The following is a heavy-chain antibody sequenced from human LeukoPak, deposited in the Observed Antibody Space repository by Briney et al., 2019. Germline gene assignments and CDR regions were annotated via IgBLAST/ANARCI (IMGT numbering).Heavy chain of an antibody. D-gene: IGHD6-19*01. Sequence: PSETLSLTCTVSGGSISSRTYFWGWIRQPAGKGLEWIGRIYTSGSTNYNPSLKSRVTISVDTSKNQFSLKLSSVTAADTAVYYCARERSSGWYFAFDIWGQGTMVTVSS. CDR3: ARERSSGWYFAFDI. J-gene: IGHJ3*02. V-gene: IGHV4-61*02. CDR2: IYTSGST. CDR1: GGSISSRTYF.